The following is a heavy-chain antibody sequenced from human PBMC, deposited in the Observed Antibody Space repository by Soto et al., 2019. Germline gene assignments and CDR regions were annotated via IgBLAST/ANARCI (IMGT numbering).Heavy chain of an antibody. CDR1: GFTFDDYA. D-gene: IGHD3-9*01. V-gene: IGHV3-9*01. Sequence: PGGSLRLSCAASGFTFDDYAMHWVRQAPGKGLEWVSGISWNSGSIGYADSVKGRFTISRDNAKNSLYLQMNSLRAEDTALYYCAKDSDDILTGYYAGFDYWGQGTLVTVCS. CDR2: ISWNSGSI. J-gene: IGHJ4*02. CDR3: AKDSDDILTGYYAGFDY.